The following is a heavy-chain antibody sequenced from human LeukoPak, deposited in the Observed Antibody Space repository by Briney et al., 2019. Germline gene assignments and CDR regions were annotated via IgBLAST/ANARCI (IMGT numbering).Heavy chain of an antibody. CDR3: ARLAPTKWFLELLDYYGMDV. J-gene: IGHJ6*02. CDR2: IYYSGST. Sequence: PSETLSLTCTVSGGSISSYYWSWIRQPPGKGLEWIGYIYYSGSTNYNPSLKSRVTISVDTSKNQFSLKLSSVTAADTAVYYCARLAPTKWFLELLDYYGMDVWGQGTTVTVSS. V-gene: IGHV4-59*08. CDR1: GGSISSYY. D-gene: IGHD3-10*01.